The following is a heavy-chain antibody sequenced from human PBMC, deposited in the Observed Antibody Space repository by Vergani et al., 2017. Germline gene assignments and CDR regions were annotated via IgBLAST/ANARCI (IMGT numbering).Heavy chain of an antibody. V-gene: IGHV3-30-3*01. D-gene: IGHD2-2*01. Sequence: QVQLVESGGGVVQPGRSLRLSCAASGFNFSSYAMHWVRPAPGKGLEWVAVISYDGSNKYYADSVKGRFTIARDNCKNTLYLQMNSLRAEDTAVYYCARGRYCSSTCCPDAFDIWGQGTMVTVSS. CDR3: ARGRYCSSTCCPDAFDI. CDR2: ISYDGSNK. CDR1: GFNFSSYA. J-gene: IGHJ3*02.